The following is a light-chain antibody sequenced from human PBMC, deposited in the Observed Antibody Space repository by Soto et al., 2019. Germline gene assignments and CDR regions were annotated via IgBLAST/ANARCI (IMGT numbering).Light chain of an antibody. CDR2: GAS. V-gene: IGKV3-20*01. CDR1: QSVSSSY. J-gene: IGKJ5*01. CDR3: QQYGSSST. Sequence: LSCRASQSVSSSYLAWYQQKPGQAPRLLIYGASSRATGIPDRFSGSGSGTDFTLTISRLEPEDFAVYYCQQYGSSSTFGQGTRLEIK.